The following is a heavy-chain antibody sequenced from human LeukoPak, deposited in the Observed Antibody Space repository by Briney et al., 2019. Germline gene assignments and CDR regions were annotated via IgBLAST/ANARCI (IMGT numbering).Heavy chain of an antibody. Sequence: ASVKVSCKASGGTFSSYAISWVRQAPGQGLEWMGGIIPIFGTANYAQKFQGRVTITADESTSTAYMELSSLRSEDTAVYYCARGPACGGDCYFFDYWGQGTLVTVSP. CDR2: IIPIFGTA. V-gene: IGHV1-69*01. D-gene: IGHD2-21*02. J-gene: IGHJ4*02. CDR1: GGTFSSYA. CDR3: ARGPACGGDCYFFDY.